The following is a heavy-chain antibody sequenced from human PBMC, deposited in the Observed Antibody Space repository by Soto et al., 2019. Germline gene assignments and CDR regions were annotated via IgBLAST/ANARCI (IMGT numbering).Heavy chain of an antibody. CDR1: GDSMSSKSAT. V-gene: IGHV6-1*01. J-gene: IGHJ4*02. D-gene: IGHD6-19*01. CDR3: ERGRGITVAGQRLDY. CDR2: TYYKSKWYH. Sequence: SQTLSLTCAVSGDSMSSKSATWNWIRQSPSRGLEWLGRTYYKSKWYHDYAVSVQSRITINPDTSKNQFSLQLSSVTPDDTAVYYCERGRGITVAGQRLDYWAQGTLVTVS.